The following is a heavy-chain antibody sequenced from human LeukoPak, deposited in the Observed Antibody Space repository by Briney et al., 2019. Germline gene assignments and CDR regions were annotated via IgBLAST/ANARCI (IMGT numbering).Heavy chain of an antibody. CDR2: ISNSGRT. D-gene: IGHD2-21*01. Sequence: SETLSLTCTVSGGSINTNSYYWAWIRQPPGKGLGWLGTISNSGRTYYNPSLKSRVTISLDTTKNQFSLNLSYVTATDTAVYYCTRNSGTSSLDYWGRGTLVTVSS. J-gene: IGHJ4*02. CDR1: GGSINTNSYY. CDR3: TRNSGTSSLDY. V-gene: IGHV4-39*01.